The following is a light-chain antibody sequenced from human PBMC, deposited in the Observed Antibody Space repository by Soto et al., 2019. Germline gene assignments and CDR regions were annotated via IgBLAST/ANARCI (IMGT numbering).Light chain of an antibody. Sequence: NFMLTQPRSVSGSPGKTVTISCTRSSGNIASNSVQWHQQRPGSAPTTVIYKDDQRPSGVPDRFSGSIDSSSNSASLTISGLKTEDEADYFCQTYNSISYVVFGGGTKLTVL. J-gene: IGLJ2*01. CDR2: KDD. CDR1: SGNIASNS. V-gene: IGLV6-57*04. CDR3: QTYNSISYVV.